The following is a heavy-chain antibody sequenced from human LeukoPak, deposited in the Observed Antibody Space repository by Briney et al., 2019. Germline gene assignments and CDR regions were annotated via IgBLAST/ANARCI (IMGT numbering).Heavy chain of an antibody. CDR3: AKTSLRYDILTGYYPNWFDP. V-gene: IGHV3-23*01. Sequence: GGSLRLSCAASGFTFSSYAMSWVRQAPGKGLEWVSAISGSGGSTYYADSVKGRFTISRYNSKNTLYPQMNSLRAEDTAVYYCAKTSLRYDILTGYYPNWFDPWGQGTLVTVSS. D-gene: IGHD3-9*01. CDR1: GFTFSSYA. CDR2: ISGSGGST. J-gene: IGHJ5*02.